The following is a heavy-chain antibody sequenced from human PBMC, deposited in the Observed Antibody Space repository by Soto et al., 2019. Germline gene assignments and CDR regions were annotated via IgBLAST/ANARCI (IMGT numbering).Heavy chain of an antibody. V-gene: IGHV4-59*08. Sequence: SETLSLTCTVSSGSISSYYWSWIRQPPGKGLEWIGYIHYSGSTKYNPSLKSRVTISADTSKNQFSLKLSSVTAADTAVCYCARGHYDYWSGSFATIDYWGQGTRVTVSS. J-gene: IGHJ4*02. D-gene: IGHD3-3*01. CDR2: IHYSGST. CDR3: ARGHYDYWSGSFATIDY. CDR1: SGSISSYY.